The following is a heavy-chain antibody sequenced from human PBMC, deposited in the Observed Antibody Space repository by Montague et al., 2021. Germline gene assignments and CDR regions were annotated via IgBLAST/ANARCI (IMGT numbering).Heavy chain of an antibody. J-gene: IGHJ4*02. D-gene: IGHD6-13*01. V-gene: IGHV2-70*11. Sequence: WLARIDWDDDKYYSTSLKTRLTISKDTSKNQVVLPMTNMDPVDTATYYCARTYVAAAGTSLDDGGQGTLVTVAS. CDR3: ARTYVAAAGTSLDD. CDR2: IDWDDDK.